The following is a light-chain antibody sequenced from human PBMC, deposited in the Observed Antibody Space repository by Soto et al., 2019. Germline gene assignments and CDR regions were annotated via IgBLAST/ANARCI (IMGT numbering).Light chain of an antibody. CDR3: QVWDSSTARV. CDR1: NIGSKN. J-gene: IGLJ3*02. V-gene: IGLV3-9*01. CDR2: RDS. Sequence: SYELTQPLSVSVALGQTARITCGGNNIGSKNVHWYQQKPGQAPVLVIYRDSNRPSGIPERFSGSNSGNTATLTISRAQAGDEADCYCQVWDSSTARVCGGGTKLTVL.